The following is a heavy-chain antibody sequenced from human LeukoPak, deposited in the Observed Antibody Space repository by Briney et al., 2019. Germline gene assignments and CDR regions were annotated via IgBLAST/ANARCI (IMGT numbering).Heavy chain of an antibody. D-gene: IGHD6-13*01. CDR1: RFTFSSYA. CDR2: VSGNGAGT. CDR3: AKTPWYSSGWSIDC. J-gene: IGHJ4*02. Sequence: GGSLRLSCAASRFTFSSYAMSWVRQAPGKGLEWVSGVSGNGAGTYYADSVKGRFTISRDNSKNMLYLQMNSLRAEDTAVYYCAKTPWYSSGWSIDCWGQGTLVTVSS. V-gene: IGHV3-23*01.